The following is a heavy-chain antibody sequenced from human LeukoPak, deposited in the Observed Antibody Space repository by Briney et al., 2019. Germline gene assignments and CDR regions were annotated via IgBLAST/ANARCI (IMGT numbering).Heavy chain of an antibody. J-gene: IGHJ6*02. CDR1: GFTFSSYA. Sequence: GGSLRLSCAASGFTFSSYAMSWVRQAPGKGLEWVSAISGSGGSTYYADSVKGRFTISRDNSKNTLYLQMNSLRAEDTAVYYCAKVPPNGDYPTGFGYYYYYYGMDVWGQGTTVTVSS. CDR3: AKVPPNGDYPTGFGYYYYYYGMDV. V-gene: IGHV3-23*01. D-gene: IGHD4-17*01. CDR2: ISGSGGST.